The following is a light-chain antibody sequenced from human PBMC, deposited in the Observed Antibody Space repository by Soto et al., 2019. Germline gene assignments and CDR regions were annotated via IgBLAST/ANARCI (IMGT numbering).Light chain of an antibody. CDR3: LQEYNYTWT. V-gene: IGKV1-6*01. CDR2: GAT. Sequence: ATQMTQSPSSLSASVGDRVTISCRASQGISNYLAWYQKRPGKAPKLLIFGATTLQSGVPSRFSASGSGPDFNLTISRLQTEDFATYECLQEYNYTWTFGQGTKVDIK. CDR1: QGISNY. J-gene: IGKJ1*01.